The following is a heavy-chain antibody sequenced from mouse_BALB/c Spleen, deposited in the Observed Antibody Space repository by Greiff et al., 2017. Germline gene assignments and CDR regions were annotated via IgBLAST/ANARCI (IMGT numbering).Heavy chain of an antibody. D-gene: IGHD2-1*01. J-gene: IGHJ2*01. V-gene: IGHV5-6-3*01. Sequence: EVQLVESGGGLVQPGGSLKLSCAASGFTFSSYGMSWVRQTPDKRLELVATINSNGGSTYYPDSVKGRFTISRDNAKNTLYLQMSSLKSEDTAMYYCARGGGYGNFDYWGQGTTLTVSS. CDR3: ARGGGYGNFDY. CDR2: INSNGGST. CDR1: GFTFSSYG.